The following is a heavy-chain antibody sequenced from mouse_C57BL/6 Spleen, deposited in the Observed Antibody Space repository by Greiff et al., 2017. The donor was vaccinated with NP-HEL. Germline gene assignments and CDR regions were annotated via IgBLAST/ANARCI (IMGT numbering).Heavy chain of an antibody. CDR1: GYTFTSYW. Sequence: QVHVKQPGAELVKPGASVKLSCKASGYTFTSYWMHWVKQRPGQGLEWIGNINPSNGGTNYNEKFKSKATLTVDKSSSTAYMQLSSLTSEDSAVYYCAREMIRGYAMDYWGQGTSVTVSS. CDR3: AREMIRGYAMDY. D-gene: IGHD2-4*01. J-gene: IGHJ4*01. V-gene: IGHV1-53*01. CDR2: INPSNGGT.